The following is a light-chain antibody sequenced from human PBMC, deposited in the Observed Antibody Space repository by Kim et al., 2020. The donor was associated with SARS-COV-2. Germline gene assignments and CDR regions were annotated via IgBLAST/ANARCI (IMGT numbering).Light chain of an antibody. CDR3: QVWDSSSDHVV. CDR2: YDS. V-gene: IGLV3-21*04. J-gene: IGLJ2*01. Sequence: PGRTARITCGGSNIGSKRVQWYQQKPGQAPVLVIYYDSDRPSGIPERFSGSNSGNTATLTISRVEAGDEADYYCQVWDSSSDHVVFGGGTQLTVL. CDR1: NIGSKR.